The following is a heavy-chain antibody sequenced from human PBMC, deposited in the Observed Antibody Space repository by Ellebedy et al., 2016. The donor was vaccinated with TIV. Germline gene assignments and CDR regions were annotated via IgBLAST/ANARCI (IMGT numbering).Heavy chain of an antibody. D-gene: IGHD3-10*01. CDR1: GGSLSGYY. J-gene: IGHJ4*02. Sequence: SETLSLTCAVYGGSLSGYYWSWIRQPPGKGLEWIGEIIQSGTINYSPSLKSRVTISVDKSKNQFSLRLSSVTAADTAVYFCARGIYGSGSVDYWGQGTLVTVSS. CDR2: IIQSGTI. CDR3: ARGIYGSGSVDY. V-gene: IGHV4-34*01.